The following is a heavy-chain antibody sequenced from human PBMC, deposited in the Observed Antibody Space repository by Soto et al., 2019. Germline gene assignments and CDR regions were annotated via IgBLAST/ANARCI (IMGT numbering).Heavy chain of an antibody. V-gene: IGHV3-48*03. CDR2: ISSSGSSI. J-gene: IGHJ4*02. D-gene: IGHD3-22*01. Sequence: EVQLVESGGGLIQPGGSLRLSCAASGFTFSSYEMNWVRQAPGKGLEWLSYISSSGSSIFYADSVKGQFTISRDNAKNSLHLQMNSLRAEDTAVYYCARVGSPYDKSGDYDFWGQGTLVTVSS. CDR3: ARVGSPYDKSGDYDF. CDR1: GFTFSSYE.